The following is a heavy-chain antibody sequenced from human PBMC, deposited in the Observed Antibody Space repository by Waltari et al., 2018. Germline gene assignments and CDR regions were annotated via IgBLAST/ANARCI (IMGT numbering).Heavy chain of an antibody. Sequence: QLVESGGGSIQAGGSLTLSCTTSGFNFGGFALSWFRQAPGKGLEWVGCIRSKTYGETREDAATVKRRFTISGDDSKGIAYLQMNNLKVEDTAVYYCSIEQNFEIINWFDPWGPGTLVTVSS. D-gene: IGHD3-9*01. CDR1: GFNFGGFA. V-gene: IGHV3-49*03. J-gene: IGHJ5*02. CDR2: IRSKTYGETR. CDR3: SIEQNFEIINWFDP.